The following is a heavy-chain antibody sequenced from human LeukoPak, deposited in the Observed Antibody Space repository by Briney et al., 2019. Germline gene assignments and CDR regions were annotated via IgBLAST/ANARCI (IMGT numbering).Heavy chain of an antibody. V-gene: IGHV4-38-2*01. Sequence: PSETLSLTCGVSGYPINNAYYWVWIRPPPGKGLEWIGSLYHPDSTYYNPSLKSRVTMSVDTSRNQFSLRLSFVTAADTAVHYCARQYDSYFYYYLDLWGTGTTVTVSS. CDR2: LYHPDST. CDR3: ARQYDSYFYYYLDL. J-gene: IGHJ6*03. CDR1: GYPINNAYY. D-gene: IGHD2-2*01.